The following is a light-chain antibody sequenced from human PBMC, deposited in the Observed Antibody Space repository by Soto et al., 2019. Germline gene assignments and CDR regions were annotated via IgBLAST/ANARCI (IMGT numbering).Light chain of an antibody. CDR3: QQANSFPLT. Sequence: DIPMTQSPSSVSASVGDRVTITCRASQGISRWLAWYQQKPGKAPKLLIYAASSLQSGVPSRFSGSGSGTDFTLTSSSLQPEDFATYYCQQANSFPLTFGQGTRL. J-gene: IGKJ5*01. CDR1: QGISRW. CDR2: AAS. V-gene: IGKV1D-12*01.